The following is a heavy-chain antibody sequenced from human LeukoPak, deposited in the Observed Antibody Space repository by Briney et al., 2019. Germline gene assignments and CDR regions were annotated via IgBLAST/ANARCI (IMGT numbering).Heavy chain of an antibody. Sequence: GGSLRLSCAASGFTFSSYAMSWVRQAPGKGLEWVSDITGGGGSTYYADSVKGRFTISRDNSKNTLYLQMKSLRAEDTAVYFCAKLSGYPGAYWGQGTLATVSS. J-gene: IGHJ4*02. CDR3: AKLSGYPGAY. V-gene: IGHV3-23*01. CDR1: GFTFSSYA. CDR2: ITGGGGST. D-gene: IGHD3-22*01.